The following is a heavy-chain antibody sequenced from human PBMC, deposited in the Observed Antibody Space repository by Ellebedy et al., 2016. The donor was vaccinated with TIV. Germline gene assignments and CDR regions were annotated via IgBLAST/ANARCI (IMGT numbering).Heavy chain of an antibody. CDR1: GFIFSGYA. CDR3: ARVRRYSHNKSGYWYFDL. V-gene: IGHV3-30-3*01. J-gene: IGHJ2*01. Sequence: GESLKISCAASGFIFSGYALHWVRQAPGKGLAWVAVISDDGSNKDYADSVRGRFTIARDNSKVTVYLQMNTLRAEDTAVYYCARVRRYSHNKSGYWYFDLWGRGTLVTVSS. CDR2: ISDDGSNK. D-gene: IGHD1-1*01.